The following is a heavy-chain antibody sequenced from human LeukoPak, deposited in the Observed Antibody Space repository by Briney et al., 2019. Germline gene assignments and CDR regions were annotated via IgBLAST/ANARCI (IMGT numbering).Heavy chain of an antibody. J-gene: IGHJ6*02. Sequence: GGSLRLSCAASGFTFSGSAVHWVRQASGKGLEWVGRIRSKANSYATAYAASVKGRFTISRDDSKNTAYLQMNSLKTEDTAVYYCTRFTQLLYDYYYGMDVWGQGTTVTVSS. CDR1: GFTFSGSA. CDR3: TRFTQLLYDYYYGMDV. D-gene: IGHD2-2*02. V-gene: IGHV3-73*01. CDR2: IRSKANSYAT.